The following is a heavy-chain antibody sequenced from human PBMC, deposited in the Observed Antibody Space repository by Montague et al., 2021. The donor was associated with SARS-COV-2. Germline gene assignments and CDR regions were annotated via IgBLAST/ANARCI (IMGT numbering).Heavy chain of an antibody. CDR1: AGSINNHY. CDR3: ARRPSSGWSFDY. V-gene: IGHV4-59*08. Sequence: SETLSLTCTVSAGSINNHYWSWIRQTPGKELEWIAYVYFSGTASYNPSLKSRVTISVDTSRNQFSLQLTSVTAADTVVYYCARRPSSGWSFDYWGQGTQVSVSS. D-gene: IGHD6-19*01. CDR2: VYFSGTA. J-gene: IGHJ4*02.